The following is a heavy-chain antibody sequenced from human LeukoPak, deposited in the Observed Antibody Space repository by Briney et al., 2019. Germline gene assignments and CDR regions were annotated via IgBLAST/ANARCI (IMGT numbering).Heavy chain of an antibody. J-gene: IGHJ4*02. CDR3: XXXPGRFRTVVTLNYYFDY. Sequence: QSGGSLRLSCAASGFTFDDYAMHWVRQAPGKVLEWVSGISWNSGSIGYADSVKGRFTISRDNAKKSLYLQMNSLRAEDTALYYXXXXPGRFRTVVTLNYYFDYWGQGTLVTVSS. CDR1: GFTFDDYA. V-gene: IGHV3-9*01. D-gene: IGHD4-23*01. CDR2: ISWNSGSI.